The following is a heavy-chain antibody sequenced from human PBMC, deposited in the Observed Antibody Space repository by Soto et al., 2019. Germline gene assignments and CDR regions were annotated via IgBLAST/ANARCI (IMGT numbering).Heavy chain of an antibody. CDR3: AGFYSSSWYGAGDWFDP. D-gene: IGHD6-13*01. V-gene: IGHV4-39*01. CDR1: GGSISSSSYY. J-gene: IGHJ5*02. CDR2: IYYSGST. Sequence: SETLSLTCTVSGGSISSSSYYWGWIRQPPGKGLEWIGSIYYSGSTYYNPSLKSRVTISVDTSKNQFSLKLSSVTAADTAVYYCAGFYSSSWYGAGDWFDPWGQGTLVTVSS.